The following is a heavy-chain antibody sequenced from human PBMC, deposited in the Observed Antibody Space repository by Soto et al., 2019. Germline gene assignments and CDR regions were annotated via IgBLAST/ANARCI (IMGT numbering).Heavy chain of an antibody. J-gene: IGHJ6*03. CDR1: GGSFSGYY. V-gene: IGHV4-34*01. D-gene: IGHD6-13*01. Sequence: SETLSRTCAVYGGSFSGYYWSWIRQPPGKGLEWIGEIHHSGSTNYNPSLKSRVTISVDTSKNQFSLKLSSVTAADTAVYYCARRRRIAAAGYYYYVDVWGKGTTVTVSS. CDR3: ARRRRIAAAGYYYYVDV. CDR2: IHHSGST.